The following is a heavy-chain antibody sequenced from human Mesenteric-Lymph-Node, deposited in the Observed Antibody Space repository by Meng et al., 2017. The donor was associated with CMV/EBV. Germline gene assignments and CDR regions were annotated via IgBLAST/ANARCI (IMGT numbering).Heavy chain of an antibody. D-gene: IGHD6-13*01. V-gene: IGHV3-21*01. CDR3: AREASSWYQPFDY. CDR2: ISSSSSYI. Sequence: ASGFTFRSSSMNWVRQAPGKGLEWVSSISSSSSYIYYADSVKGRFTISRDNAKNSLYLQMNSLRAEDTAVYYCAREASSWYQPFDYWGQGTLVTVSS. CDR1: GFTFRSSS. J-gene: IGHJ4*02.